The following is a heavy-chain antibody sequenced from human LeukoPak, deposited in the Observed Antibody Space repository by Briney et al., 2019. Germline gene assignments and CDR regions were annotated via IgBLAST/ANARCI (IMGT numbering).Heavy chain of an antibody. J-gene: IGHJ4*02. D-gene: IGHD3-22*01. CDR3: ARASPMIVVPGDY. Sequence: ASVKVSCKASGYTFTSYYMHWVRQAPGQGLEWMGIINPSGVSTSYAEKFQGRVTMTRDTSTSTVYMELSSLRSEDTAVYYCARASPMIVVPGDYWGQGTLVTVSS. CDR2: INPSGVST. V-gene: IGHV1-46*01. CDR1: GYTFTSYY.